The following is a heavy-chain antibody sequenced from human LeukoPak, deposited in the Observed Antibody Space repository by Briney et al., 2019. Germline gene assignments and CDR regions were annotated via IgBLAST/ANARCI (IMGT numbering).Heavy chain of an antibody. Sequence: PGGSLRLSCAASGFTFSSYWMHWVRQAPGKGLVWVSRINSDGSSTNYADSAKGRFTISRDNAKNTLYLQMNSLRAEDTAVYYCVREYPASFDYWGQGTLVTVSS. J-gene: IGHJ4*02. V-gene: IGHV3-74*01. CDR2: INSDGSST. CDR3: VREYPASFDY. CDR1: GFTFSSYW.